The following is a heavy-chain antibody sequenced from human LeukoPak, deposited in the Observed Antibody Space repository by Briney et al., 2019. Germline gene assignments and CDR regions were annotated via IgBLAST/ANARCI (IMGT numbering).Heavy chain of an antibody. J-gene: IGHJ4*02. Sequence: SETLSLTCAVYGGSFSGYYWSWIRQPPGKGLEWIGEINHSGSTNYNSSLKSRVTISVDTSKNQFSLKLSSVTAADTAVYYCARVGAAAGFRYFDYWGQGTLVTVSS. CDR2: INHSGST. CDR3: ARVGAAAGFRYFDY. V-gene: IGHV4-34*01. CDR1: GGSFSGYY. D-gene: IGHD6-13*01.